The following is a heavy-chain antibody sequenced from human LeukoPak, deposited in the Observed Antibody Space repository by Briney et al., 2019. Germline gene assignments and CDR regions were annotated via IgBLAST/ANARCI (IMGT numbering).Heavy chain of an antibody. V-gene: IGHV3-21*01. CDR2: ISSSSSYI. D-gene: IGHD3-22*01. CDR3: ARGSFGYDSSGYYLYYYYYYGMDV. J-gene: IGHJ6*02. Sequence: PGGSLRLSCAASGFTFSGYSMNWVRQAPGKGLEWVSSISSSSSYIYYADSVKGRFTISRDNAKNSLYLQMNSLRAEDTAVYYCARGSFGYDSSGYYLYYYYYYGMDVWGQGTTVTVSS. CDR1: GFTFSGYS.